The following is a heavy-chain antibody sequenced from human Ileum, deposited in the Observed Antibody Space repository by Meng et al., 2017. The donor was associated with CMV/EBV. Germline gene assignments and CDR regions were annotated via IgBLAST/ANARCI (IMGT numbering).Heavy chain of an antibody. CDR2: IKEEGTEK. D-gene: IGHD5-12*01. CDR1: GFTFSIYG. J-gene: IGHJ5*02. V-gene: IGHV3-7*01. CDR3: ASGIRLTGS. Sequence: GGSLRLSCVASGFTFSIYGMSWVRQGPGKGLEWVANIKEEGTEKEHVDSVKGRFSISRDNAKNTLYLEMNNLRAEDTAVYYCASGIRLTGSWGQGTLVTVSS.